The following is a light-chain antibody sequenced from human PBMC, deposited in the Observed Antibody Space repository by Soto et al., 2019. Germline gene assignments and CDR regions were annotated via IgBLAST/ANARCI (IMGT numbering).Light chain of an antibody. V-gene: IGKV1-27*01. Sequence: DIQMTQSPSSLSAAVGDRVTITCRASQGISNYLAWYQQKPGKVPKLLIYAASTLQSGVPSRFSGSGSGTDFTLTISSLQPEDGATYYCQKYNSARRTFGQGTKVDSK. CDR3: QKYNSARRT. J-gene: IGKJ1*01. CDR2: AAS. CDR1: QGISNY.